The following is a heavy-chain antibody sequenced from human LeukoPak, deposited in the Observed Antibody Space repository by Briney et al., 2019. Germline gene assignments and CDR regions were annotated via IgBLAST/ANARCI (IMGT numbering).Heavy chain of an antibody. J-gene: IGHJ5*02. Sequence: TGGSLRLSCAASGFTFSSTGMNWVRQAPGKGLEWVSYISSATSTIYYADSVKGRFTTSRDNAKNSLYLQMNSLRAEDTAVYYCARDVTYYGGDWFDPWGQGTLVTVSS. D-gene: IGHD4-23*01. CDR1: GFTFSSTG. CDR2: ISSATSTI. V-gene: IGHV3-48*04. CDR3: ARDVTYYGGDWFDP.